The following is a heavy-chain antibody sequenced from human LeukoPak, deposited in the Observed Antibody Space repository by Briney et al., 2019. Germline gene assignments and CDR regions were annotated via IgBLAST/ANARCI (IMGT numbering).Heavy chain of an antibody. Sequence: SETLSLSCTVSGGSVGSYYWSWIRQSPGKGLVWIGYIYCGGSANYNPSLKSRATISIDRSKNQFSLKLSSLTAADTAVYYCARHGSSYSFDYWGQGTLVTVSS. CDR1: GGSVGSYY. V-gene: IGHV4-59*08. CDR2: IYCGGSA. J-gene: IGHJ4*02. D-gene: IGHD6-13*01. CDR3: ARHGSSYSFDY.